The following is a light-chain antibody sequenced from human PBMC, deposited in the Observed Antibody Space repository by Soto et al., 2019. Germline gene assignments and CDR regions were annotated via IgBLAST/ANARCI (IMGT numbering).Light chain of an antibody. CDR3: QQYNNWPLT. J-gene: IGKJ4*01. CDR2: GAS. CDR1: QSVATN. V-gene: IGKV3-15*01. Sequence: EIVMTQSPATLSVSPGERATLSCRASQSVATNLAWYQQKPGQAPRLLIYGASTRATGIPARFSGSLSGTEFTLTITGLQSEDFTVYYCQQYNNWPLTFGGGTKVEIK.